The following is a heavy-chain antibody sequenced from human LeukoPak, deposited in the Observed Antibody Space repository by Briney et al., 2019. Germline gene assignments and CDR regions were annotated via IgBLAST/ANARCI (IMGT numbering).Heavy chain of an antibody. V-gene: IGHV4-59*02. CDR1: GGSVSSYY. Sequence: SETLSLTCTVSGGSVSSYYWSWIRQPPGKGLEWIGYIYYSGSTNYNPSLKSRVTISVDKSKNQFSLKLSSVTAADTAVYYCARVGIFGVVRSLDYWGQGTLVTVSS. D-gene: IGHD3-3*01. CDR2: IYYSGST. CDR3: ARVGIFGVVRSLDY. J-gene: IGHJ4*02.